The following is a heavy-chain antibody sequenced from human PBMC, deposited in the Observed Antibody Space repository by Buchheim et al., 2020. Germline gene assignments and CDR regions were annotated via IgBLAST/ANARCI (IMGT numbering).Heavy chain of an antibody. CDR1: GFTFSSYG. CDR2: IRYDGVKK. CDR3: AKEVAPRYYNGMDV. D-gene: IGHD3-10*01. V-gene: IGHV3-33*06. Sequence: QMELVESGGGVVQPGMSLKLSCAASGFTFSSYGMHWVRQTPGKGLEWVAVIRYDGVKKAYSDSVKGRFTISRDNSKNTMYLQMNSLRADDTAVYYCAKEVAPRYYNGMDVWGQGT. J-gene: IGHJ6*02.